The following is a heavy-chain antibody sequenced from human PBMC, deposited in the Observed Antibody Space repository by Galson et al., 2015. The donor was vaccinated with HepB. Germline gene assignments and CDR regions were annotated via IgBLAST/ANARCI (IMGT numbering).Heavy chain of an antibody. CDR2: ISYDGSNK. CDR1: GFTLSSYG. CDR3: AKQGGGYSYGILFDY. D-gene: IGHD5-18*01. J-gene: IGHJ4*02. Sequence: LRLSCAASGFTLSSYGMHWVRQAPGKGLEWVAVISYDGSNKYYADSVKGRFTISRDSSKNTLYLQMNSLRAEDTAVYYCAKQGGGYSYGILFDYWGQETLVTVSS. V-gene: IGHV3-30*18.